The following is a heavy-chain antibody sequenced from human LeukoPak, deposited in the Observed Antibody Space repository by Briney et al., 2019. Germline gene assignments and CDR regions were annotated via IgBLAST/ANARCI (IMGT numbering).Heavy chain of an antibody. J-gene: IGHJ3*02. CDR3: AKPRADDEKALDI. CDR2: ITWDGMST. CDR1: GFTFNDYT. Sequence: GGSLRLSCAASGFTFNDYTMHWVRQAPGKGLEWVSFITWDGMSTYYADSVKGRFTLSRDNSKNSLYLQMNSLRTKDTALYYCAKPRADDEKALDIWGQGTMVTVSS. D-gene: IGHD3-3*01. V-gene: IGHV3-43*01.